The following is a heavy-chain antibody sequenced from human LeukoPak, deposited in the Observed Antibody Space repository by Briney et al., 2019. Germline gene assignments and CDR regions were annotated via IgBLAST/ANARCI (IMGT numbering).Heavy chain of an antibody. D-gene: IGHD3-22*01. J-gene: IGHJ3*02. Sequence: SETLSLTCTVSGGSISSYYWSWIRQPPGKGLEWIGYIYYSGSTNYNPSLKSRVTISVDTSKNRFSLKLSSVTAADTAVYYCARGYDSSGYYISWAFDIWGQGTMVTVSS. CDR1: GGSISSYY. V-gene: IGHV4-59*01. CDR3: ARGYDSSGYYISWAFDI. CDR2: IYYSGST.